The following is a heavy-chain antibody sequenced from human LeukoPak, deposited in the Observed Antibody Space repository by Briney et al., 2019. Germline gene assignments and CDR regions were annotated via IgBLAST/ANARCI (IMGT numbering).Heavy chain of an antibody. V-gene: IGHV4-59*01. CDR2: IFYTGNT. CDR1: GGSITEYY. J-gene: IGHJ4*02. D-gene: IGHD5-24*01. Sequence: SETLSLTCTVSGGSITEYYWSWIRQPPGKGLEWIGYIFYTGNTSYNPSLKSRVTISVDASKNQFSLQLSSVTAADTAVYYCARVFRRDGYFDYWGQGTLVTVSS. CDR3: ARVFRRDGYFDY.